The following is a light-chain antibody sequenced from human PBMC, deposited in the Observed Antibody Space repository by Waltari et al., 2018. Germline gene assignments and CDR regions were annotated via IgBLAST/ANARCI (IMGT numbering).Light chain of an antibody. CDR3: SSYAGNRSVV. J-gene: IGLJ2*01. CDR2: EVS. CDR1: SSDVGSYNL. Sequence: QSALTQPASVSGSPGQSITVSCTGTSSDVGSYNLVSWYQQHPGKAPKLLIFEVSQLPSGISPLFSRSKSGNTASLTVSGLQAESVADYYCSSYAGNRSVVFGGGTKLTVL. V-gene: IGLV2-23*02.